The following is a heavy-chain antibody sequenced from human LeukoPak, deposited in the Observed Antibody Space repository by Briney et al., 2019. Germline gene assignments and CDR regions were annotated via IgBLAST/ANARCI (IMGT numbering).Heavy chain of an antibody. CDR3: ARSSGYSYGPGGDAFDI. Sequence: KPGGSLRLSCAASGFTVSSNYMSWVRQAPGKGLEWVSVIYSGGTTYYADSVKGRFTISRDNSKNTLYLQMNSLRAEDTAVYYCARSSGYSYGPGGDAFDIWGQGTMVTVSS. J-gene: IGHJ3*02. CDR2: IYSGGTT. D-gene: IGHD5-18*01. V-gene: IGHV3-66*01. CDR1: GFTVSSNY.